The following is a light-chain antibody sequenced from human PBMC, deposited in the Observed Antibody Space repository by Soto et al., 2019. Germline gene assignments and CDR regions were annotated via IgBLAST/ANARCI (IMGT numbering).Light chain of an antibody. CDR3: GAWDGSLTAGV. Sequence: QSVLTQPPSVSAAPGQKVTISCSGSSSNIGSNYVSWYQQLPGTAPKLLIYENYERPSGIPDRLSGSKTGTSATLGITGLQTGDEADYYCGAWDGSLTAGVFGGGTKLTVL. V-gene: IGLV1-51*02. CDR2: ENY. CDR1: SSNIGSNY. J-gene: IGLJ2*01.